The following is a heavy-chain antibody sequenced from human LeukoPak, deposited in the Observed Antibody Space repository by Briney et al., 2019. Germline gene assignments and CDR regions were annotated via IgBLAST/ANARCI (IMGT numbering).Heavy chain of an antibody. Sequence: GGSLRLSCAASGFTFSSYWMSWVRQAPGKGLEWVANIKRDGSEKNYVDSVKGRFTISRDNARNALYLQMNSLRVEDTALYYCARDLSTSRPRPGYFYAMDVWGQGTTVTVS. CDR3: ARDLSTSRPRPGYFYAMDV. J-gene: IGHJ6*02. CDR1: GFTFSSYW. CDR2: IKRDGSEK. D-gene: IGHD6-6*01. V-gene: IGHV3-7*01.